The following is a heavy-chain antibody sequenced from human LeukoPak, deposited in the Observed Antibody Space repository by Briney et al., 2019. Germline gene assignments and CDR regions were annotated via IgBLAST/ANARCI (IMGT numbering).Heavy chain of an antibody. CDR1: GFNGISYA. V-gene: IGHV3-23*01. CDR3: AKRLDGRYFQH. CDR2: ISGSGGST. Sequence: GGSLRLSCAGSGFNGISYAMRWDRQAPGKGLEWVSAISGSGGSTYYADSVKGRFTISRDNSKNTLYLQMNSLRAEDTAGYYCAKRLDGRYFQHWGQGTLVTVSS. J-gene: IGHJ1*01. D-gene: IGHD6-19*01.